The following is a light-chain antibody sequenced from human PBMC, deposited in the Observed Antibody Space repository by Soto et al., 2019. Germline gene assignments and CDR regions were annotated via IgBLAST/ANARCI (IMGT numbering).Light chain of an antibody. V-gene: IGLV1-44*01. Sequence: LTQPPSTSGTPGQRVTISCSGSSSNIGSNTVNWHQQLPGTAPKLLIYRNNQRPSGVPDRFSGSKSGTSASLAISGLQSEDEADYYCAAWDGSLKGYVFATGTKVTVL. CDR3: AAWDGSLKGYV. CDR1: SSNIGSNT. J-gene: IGLJ1*01. CDR2: RNN.